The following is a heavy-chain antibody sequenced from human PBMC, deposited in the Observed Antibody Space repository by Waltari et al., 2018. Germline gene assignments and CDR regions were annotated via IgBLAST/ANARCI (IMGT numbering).Heavy chain of an antibody. J-gene: IGHJ3*02. CDR2: IYYSGST. V-gene: IGHV4-59*11. CDR3: ARDRTERGYAFDI. Sequence: QVQLQESGPGLVKPSETLSLTCTVSGGSISSPYWRWIRQPPGKGLAWIGYIYYSGSTNYNPSLKSRVTISVDTSKNQFSLKLSSVTAADTAVYYCARDRTERGYAFDIWGQGTMVTVSS. CDR1: GGSISSPY. D-gene: IGHD1-1*01.